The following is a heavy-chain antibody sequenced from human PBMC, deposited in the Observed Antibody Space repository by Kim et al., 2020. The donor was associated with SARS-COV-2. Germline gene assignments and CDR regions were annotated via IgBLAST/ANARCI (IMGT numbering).Heavy chain of an antibody. CDR1: GFTFSNAW. J-gene: IGHJ4*02. Sequence: GGSLRLSCAASGFTFSNAWMSWVRQAPGKGLEWVGRIKSKTDGGTTDYAAPVKGRFTISRDDSKNTLYLQMNSLKTEDTAVYYCTTEFRRLEDYFDYWGQGTLVTVSS. CDR2: IKSKTDGGTT. V-gene: IGHV3-15*01. CDR3: TTEFRRLEDYFDY.